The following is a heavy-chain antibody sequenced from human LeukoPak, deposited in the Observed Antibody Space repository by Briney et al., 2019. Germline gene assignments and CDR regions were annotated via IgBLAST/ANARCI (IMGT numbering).Heavy chain of an antibody. J-gene: IGHJ6*03. V-gene: IGHV4-59*08. CDR2: IYYSGST. Sequence: RPSETLSLTCTVSGGSISSYYWSWIRQPPGKGLEWIGYIYYSGSTNYNPSLKSRVTISVDTSKNQFSLKLSSVTAADTAVYYCATTATIVVVPNYYYMDVWGKGTTVTVSS. CDR1: GGSISSYY. CDR3: ATTATIVVVPNYYYMDV. D-gene: IGHD2-2*01.